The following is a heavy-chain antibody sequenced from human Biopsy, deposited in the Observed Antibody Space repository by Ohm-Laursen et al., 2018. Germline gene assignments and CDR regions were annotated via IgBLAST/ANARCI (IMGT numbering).Heavy chain of an antibody. CDR3: ATDGAGSYNEN. CDR2: ISGSGVTK. J-gene: IGHJ4*02. V-gene: IGHV3-48*03. CDR1: GFTFGSYW. Sequence: SLRLSCVASGFTFGSYWMTWVRQAPGKGLEWLSYISGSGVTKMYADSVKGRFTVSRDSAKNSLYLEMNNLTVEDTAVYYCATDGAGSYNENWGQGTLVSVSS. D-gene: IGHD3-10*01.